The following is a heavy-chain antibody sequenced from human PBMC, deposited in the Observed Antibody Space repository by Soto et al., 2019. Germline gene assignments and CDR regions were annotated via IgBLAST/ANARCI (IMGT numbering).Heavy chain of an antibody. CDR1: GFTFSSYA. Sequence: PGGSLRLSCAASGFTFSSYAMSWVRQAPGKGLEWVSDINGRGDSTYYADSVKGRFTTSRDNSKKTVYLQMNSLRAEDTAVYYCTTYGSGNSYTQDFDYWGQGTLVTVSS. D-gene: IGHD3-10*01. V-gene: IGHV3-23*01. J-gene: IGHJ4*02. CDR2: INGRGDST. CDR3: TTYGSGNSYTQDFDY.